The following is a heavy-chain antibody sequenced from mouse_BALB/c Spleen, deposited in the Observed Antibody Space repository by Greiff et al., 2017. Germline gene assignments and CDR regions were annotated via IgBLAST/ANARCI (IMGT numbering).Heavy chain of an antibody. CDR1: GFTFSSFG. V-gene: IGHV5-17*02. Sequence: EVKLVESGGGLVQPGGSRKLSCAASGFTFSSFGMHWVRQAPEKGLEWVAYISSGSSTIYYADTVKGRFTISRDNPKNTLFLQMTSLRSEDTAMYYCARSGSIYYGYDYAMDYWGQGTSVTVSS. J-gene: IGHJ4*01. CDR3: ARSGSIYYGYDYAMDY. D-gene: IGHD2-2*01. CDR2: ISSGSSTI.